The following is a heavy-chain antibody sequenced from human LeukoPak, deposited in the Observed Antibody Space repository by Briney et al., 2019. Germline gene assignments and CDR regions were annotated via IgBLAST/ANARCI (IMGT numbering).Heavy chain of an antibody. CDR3: ARDFPYYDFWSGYLGY. Sequence: ASAKVSCKASGYTFTSYYMHWVRQAPGQGLEWMGIINPSGGSTSYAQKFQGRVTMTRDTSTSTVYMELSSLRSEDTAVYYCARDFPYYDFWSGYLGYWGQGTLVTVSS. J-gene: IGHJ4*02. D-gene: IGHD3-3*01. V-gene: IGHV1-46*01. CDR1: GYTFTSYY. CDR2: INPSGGST.